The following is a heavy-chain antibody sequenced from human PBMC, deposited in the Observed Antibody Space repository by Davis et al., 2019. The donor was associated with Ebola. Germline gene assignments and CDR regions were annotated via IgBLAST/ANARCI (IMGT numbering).Heavy chain of an antibody. J-gene: IGHJ5*02. CDR2: IKQDGSEK. Sequence: GESLKISCAASGFTFSSYWMSWVRQAPGKGLEWVANIKQDGSEKYYVDSVKGRFTISRDNAKNSLYLQMNSLRAEDTAVYYCARGMGSSSWMPGWFDPWGQGTLVTVSS. CDR3: ARGMGSSSWMPGWFDP. V-gene: IGHV3-7*01. CDR1: GFTFSSYW. D-gene: IGHD6-13*01.